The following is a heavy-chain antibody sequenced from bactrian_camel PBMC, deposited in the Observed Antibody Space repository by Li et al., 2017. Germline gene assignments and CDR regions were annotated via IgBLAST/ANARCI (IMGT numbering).Heavy chain of an antibody. D-gene: IGHD7*01. CDR1: GFSFRRYA. CDR3: AAGDVLCLRALSADEYTY. J-gene: IGHJ4*01. V-gene: IGHV3S42*01. Sequence: VQLVESGGGLVQPGGSLTLSCSASGFSFRRYAMSWVRQAPGKDLEWLAQIAFDGWVSRYNDPAKGRFVISRDNAKNTLYLQMNSLKPEDTAMYYCAAGDVLCLRALSADEYTYWGQGTQVTVS. CDR2: IAFDGWVS.